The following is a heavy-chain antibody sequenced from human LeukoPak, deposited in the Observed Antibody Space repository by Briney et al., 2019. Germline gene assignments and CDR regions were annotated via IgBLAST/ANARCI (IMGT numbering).Heavy chain of an antibody. Sequence: SETLSLTCTVSGGSISSSSYYWGWIRQPPGKGLEWIGSIYYSGSTYYNPSLKSRVTISVDTSKNQFSLKLTSVTAADTAVYYCARERRRWLQERGRIYAFDIWGQGTMVTVSS. D-gene: IGHD5-24*01. J-gene: IGHJ3*02. CDR1: GGSISSSSYY. V-gene: IGHV4-39*07. CDR2: IYYSGST. CDR3: ARERRRWLQERGRIYAFDI.